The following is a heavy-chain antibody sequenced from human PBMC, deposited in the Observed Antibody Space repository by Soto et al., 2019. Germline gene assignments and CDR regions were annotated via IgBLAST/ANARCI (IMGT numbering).Heavy chain of an antibody. CDR3: SRDCTNDVCPA. CDR1: GGSISSGNW. J-gene: IGHJ5*02. D-gene: IGHD2-8*01. V-gene: IGHV4-4*02. CDR2: IYHSGSA. Sequence: QVQLQESGPGLVMPSGTLSLTCAVSGGSISSGNWWSWVRQPPGKGLDWIGEIYHSGSANYNPSLKSRVTMSVDKSRNQFSLKLTSVTAADTATYYCSRDCTNDVCPAWGKGTLVTVSS.